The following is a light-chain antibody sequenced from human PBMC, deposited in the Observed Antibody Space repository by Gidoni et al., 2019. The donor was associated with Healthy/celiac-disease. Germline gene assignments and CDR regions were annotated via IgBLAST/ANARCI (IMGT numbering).Light chain of an antibody. CDR1: QSVSSSY. V-gene: IGKV3-20*01. CDR3: QQYGSTGT. CDR2: GAS. J-gene: IGKJ1*01. Sequence: EIVLTQSPGTLSLSPGERATLSCRASQSVSSSYLAGYQQKPGQAPRLLIYGASSRATGIPDRFSGSGSGTDFTLTISRLEPEDFAVYYCQQYGSTGTVGQGTKVEIK.